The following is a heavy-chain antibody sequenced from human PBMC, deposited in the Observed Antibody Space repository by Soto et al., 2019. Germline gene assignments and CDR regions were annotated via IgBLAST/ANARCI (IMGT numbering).Heavy chain of an antibody. CDR2: TYYRSKLYN. J-gene: IGHJ6*02. CDR1: GDSVSSNSAA. V-gene: IGHV6-1*01. Sequence: PSQTLSLTCAISGDSVSSNSAAWNWIRQSPSRGLEWLGRTYYRSKLYNDYAVSVKSRITINPDTSKNQFSLQLNSVTPEDTAVYYCARGLEPSPYYYYGMDVWGQGTTVTVSS. CDR3: ARGLEPSPYYYYGMDV. D-gene: IGHD1-1*01.